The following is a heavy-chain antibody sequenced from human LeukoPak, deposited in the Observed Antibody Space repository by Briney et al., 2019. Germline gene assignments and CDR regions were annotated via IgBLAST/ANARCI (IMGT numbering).Heavy chain of an antibody. CDR2: IIPIFGTA. Sequence: SVTVSCTASGGTSSSYAISWVRQAPGQGLEWMGGIIPIFGTANYAQKFQGRVTMTRDTSTSTVYMELSSLRSEDTAVYYCARPRYYYYGMDVWGQGTTVTVSS. J-gene: IGHJ6*02. CDR3: ARPRYYYYGMDV. V-gene: IGHV1-69*05. CDR1: GGTSSSYA.